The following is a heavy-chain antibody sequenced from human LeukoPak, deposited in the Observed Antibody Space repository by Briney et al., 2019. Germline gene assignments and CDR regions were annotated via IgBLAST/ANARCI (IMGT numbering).Heavy chain of an antibody. CDR3: ARDLVSGYFDY. D-gene: IGHD3-10*01. CDR1: GYTFTSYY. CDR2: INPSGGST. Sequence: GASVKVSCKASGYTFTSYYLHWVRLAPGQGLEWMGIINPSGGSTSYAQKFQGRVTMTTDMSTSTVYMELSSLRSEDTAVYYCARDLVSGYFDYWGQGTLVTVSS. J-gene: IGHJ4*02. V-gene: IGHV1-46*01.